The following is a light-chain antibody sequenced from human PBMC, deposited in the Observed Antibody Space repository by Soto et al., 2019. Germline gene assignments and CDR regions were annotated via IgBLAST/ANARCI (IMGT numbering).Light chain of an antibody. CDR1: SSDVGGYDF. J-gene: IGLJ2*01. CDR2: DVT. V-gene: IGLV2-11*01. CDR3: CSYAGIYTFWV. Sequence: QSALTQPRSVSGSPGQSVTISCTGTSSDVGGYDFVTWYQQYSGKAPKLMIYDVTRRPSGVPDRFSGSKSGNTAYLTISGLQAEDEADYYCCSYAGIYTFWVFGGGTKVTVL.